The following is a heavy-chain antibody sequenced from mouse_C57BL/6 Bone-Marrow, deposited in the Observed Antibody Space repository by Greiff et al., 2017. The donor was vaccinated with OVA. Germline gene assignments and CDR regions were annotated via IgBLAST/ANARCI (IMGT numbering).Heavy chain of an antibody. CDR1: GYTFTSYW. Sequence: VQLQQSGAELVMPGASVKLSCKASGYTFTSYWMHWVKQRPGQGLEWIGEIDPSDSYTNYNQKFKGKSTLTVDKSSSTAYMQLSSLTSEDSAVYYCARDYYGSSYWYFDVWGTGTTVTVSS. V-gene: IGHV1-69*01. D-gene: IGHD1-1*01. CDR2: IDPSDSYT. J-gene: IGHJ1*03. CDR3: ARDYYGSSYWYFDV.